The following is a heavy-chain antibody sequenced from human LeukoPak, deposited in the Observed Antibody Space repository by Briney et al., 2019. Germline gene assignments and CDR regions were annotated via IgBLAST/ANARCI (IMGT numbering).Heavy chain of an antibody. CDR1: GGSISSYY. D-gene: IGHD5-24*01. V-gene: IGHV4-4*07. CDR3: ARARDGYSDFFDY. J-gene: IGHJ4*02. Sequence: SETLSLTCTVSGGSISSYYWSWIRQPAGKGLEWIGRIYTSGTTNYNPSLKSRVTISVDTSKNQFSLELSSVTAADTAVYFCARARDGYSDFFDYWGQGTLVSVSS. CDR2: IYTSGTT.